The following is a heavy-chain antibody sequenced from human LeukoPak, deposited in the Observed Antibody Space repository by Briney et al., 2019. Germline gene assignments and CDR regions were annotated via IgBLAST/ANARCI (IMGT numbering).Heavy chain of an antibody. CDR3: ARGGDTAMVPRYFDY. CDR1: VYTFTGYY. D-gene: IGHD5-18*01. J-gene: IGHJ4*02. CDR2: INPNSGGT. Sequence: ASVTVSFKSSVYTFTGYYMHWVRQAPGQGLEWMGWINPNSGGTNYAQKFQGRVTMTRDTSISTAYMELSRLRSDDTAVYYCARGGDTAMVPRYFDYWGQGTLVTVSS. V-gene: IGHV1-2*02.